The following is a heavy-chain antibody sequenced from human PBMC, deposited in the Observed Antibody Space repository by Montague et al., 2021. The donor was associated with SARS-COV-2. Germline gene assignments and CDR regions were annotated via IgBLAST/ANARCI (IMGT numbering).Heavy chain of an antibody. V-gene: IGHV3-30*03. D-gene: IGHD2-15*01. J-gene: IGHJ5*02. Sequence: SLSLSFAASGFTFSSYGFPWVRQAPGKGPEWVAIIPSDRGDIYYADSVKGRFTISRDNSRNTLFLQMNSLRPEDTAVYYCARDRSGRFDPWGQGTLVTVSS. CDR3: ARDRSGRFDP. CDR2: IPSDRGDI. CDR1: GFTFSSYG.